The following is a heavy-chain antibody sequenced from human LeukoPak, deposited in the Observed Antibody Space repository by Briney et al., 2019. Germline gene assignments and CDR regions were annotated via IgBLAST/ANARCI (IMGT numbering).Heavy chain of an antibody. Sequence: GGSLRLSCAASGFTFSSYGMHWVRQAPGKGLEWAALTSYDGSNKYYADSVKGRFTISRDNSKNTLYLQMNSLRAEDTAVYYCAKDRRAGDDAFDIWGQGTMVTVSS. CDR2: TSYDGSNK. D-gene: IGHD6-19*01. CDR3: AKDRRAGDDAFDI. V-gene: IGHV3-30*18. CDR1: GFTFSSYG. J-gene: IGHJ3*02.